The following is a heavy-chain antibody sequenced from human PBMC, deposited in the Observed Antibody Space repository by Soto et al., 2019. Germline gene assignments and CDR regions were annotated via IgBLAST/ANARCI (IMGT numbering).Heavy chain of an antibody. D-gene: IGHD3-22*01. J-gene: IGHJ4*02. V-gene: IGHV3-30-3*01. CDR2: ISYDGSNK. CDR1: GFTFSSYA. CDR3: ARNLSPYYYDSSGYGDY. Sequence: GGSLRLSCAASGFTFSSYAMHWVRQAPGKGLEWVAVISYDGSNKYYADSVKGRFTISRDNSKNTLYLQMNSLRAEDTAVYYCARNLSPYYYDSSGYGDYWGQGTLATVSS.